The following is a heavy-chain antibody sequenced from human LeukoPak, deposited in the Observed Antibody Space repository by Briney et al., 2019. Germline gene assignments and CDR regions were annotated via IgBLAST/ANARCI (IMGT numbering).Heavy chain of an antibody. CDR1: GFIFSDYY. CDR3: VRYCSSTSGYLGEAEYFQH. CDR2: VSTDETNI. V-gene: IGHV3-11*01. J-gene: IGHJ1*01. Sequence: GGSLRLSRAASGFIFSDYYMTCVRHAPGKGLEWLSYVSTDETNILYADSVKGRFTISRDNAKNSLYLQMNRLRADDTAVYFCVRYCSSTSGYLGEAEYFQHWGQGTLVTVSS. D-gene: IGHD2-2*01.